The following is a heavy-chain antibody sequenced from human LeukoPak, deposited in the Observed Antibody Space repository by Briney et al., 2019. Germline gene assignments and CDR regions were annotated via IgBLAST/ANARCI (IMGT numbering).Heavy chain of an antibody. J-gene: IGHJ4*02. Sequence: ASVKVSCKASGYTFINHYIHWVQQAPGKGLKWMGRVDPEDGETMYAEKFQGRVTITADTSTDTAYMELSSLRSEDTAVYYCATWGFKTGTPDSWGQGTLVTVSS. CDR2: VDPEDGET. D-gene: IGHD1-14*01. CDR3: ATWGFKTGTPDS. V-gene: IGHV1-69-2*01. CDR1: GYTFINHY.